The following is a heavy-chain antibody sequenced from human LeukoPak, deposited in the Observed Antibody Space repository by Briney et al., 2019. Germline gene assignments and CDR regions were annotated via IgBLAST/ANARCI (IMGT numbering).Heavy chain of an antibody. CDR3: ARVSEGIVVVAADPIWLNWFDP. Sequence: ASVKVSCKASGYTFTSYYMHWVRQAPGQGLEWMGIINPSGGSTIYAQKFQGRVTMTRDMSTSTVYMELSSLKSEDTAVYYCARVSEGIVVVAADPIWLNWFDPWGQGTLVTVSS. CDR1: GYTFTSYY. J-gene: IGHJ5*02. CDR2: INPSGGST. D-gene: IGHD2-15*01. V-gene: IGHV1-46*01.